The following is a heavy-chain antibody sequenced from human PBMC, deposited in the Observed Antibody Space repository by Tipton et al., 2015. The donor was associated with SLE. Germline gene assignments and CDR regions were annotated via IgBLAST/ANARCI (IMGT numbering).Heavy chain of an antibody. Sequence: SLRLSCAASGFTFRSYALSWVRQAPGKGLEWVSAISGSGGSTYYAESVKGRFPLSRDNSKNTWYLQMNSLRAEDTAVYYGANYYEYIWGCYRYPFDYWGQRTLGTVPS. CDR3: ANYYEYIWGCYRYPFDY. CDR1: GFTFRSYA. D-gene: IGHD3-16*02. CDR2: ISGSGGST. V-gene: IGHV3-23*01. J-gene: IGHJ4*02.